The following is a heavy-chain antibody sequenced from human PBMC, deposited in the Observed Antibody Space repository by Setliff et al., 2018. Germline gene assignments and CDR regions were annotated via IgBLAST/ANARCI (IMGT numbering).Heavy chain of an antibody. CDR1: GDSIKSNAYY. Sequence: PSETLSLTCAVSGDSIKSNAYYWGWIRQSRVRGLEWVGSVHSSGTTHYNPSLKSRVTISVDSAKNHFSLNLRSVTAADTAIYYCARPPKWFGEVIIGALDVWGQGTVVTVSS. CDR3: ARPPKWFGEVIIGALDV. J-gene: IGHJ3*01. V-gene: IGHV4-39*02. D-gene: IGHD3-10*01. CDR2: VHSSGTT.